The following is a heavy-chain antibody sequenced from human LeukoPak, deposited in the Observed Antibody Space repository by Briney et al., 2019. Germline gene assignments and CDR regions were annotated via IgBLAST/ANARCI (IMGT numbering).Heavy chain of an antibody. V-gene: IGHV3-21*01. Sequence: GGSLRLSCAASGFTFSSYSMNWVRQAPGKGLEWVSSISSGSSYINYADSVKGRFTISRDNAKNSLYLQMNSLRAEDTAVYYCAKRLSLRFDAFHVWGPGTMVTVSS. D-gene: IGHD3-16*01. CDR2: ISSGSSYI. CDR3: AKRLSLRFDAFHV. J-gene: IGHJ3*01. CDR1: GFTFSSYS.